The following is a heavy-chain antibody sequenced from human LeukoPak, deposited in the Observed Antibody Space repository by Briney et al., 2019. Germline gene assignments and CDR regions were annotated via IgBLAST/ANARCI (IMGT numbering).Heavy chain of an antibody. J-gene: IGHJ4*02. V-gene: IGHV1-69*13. CDR1: GGTFSSYA. Sequence: RASVKVSCKASGGTFSSYAISWVRQAPGQGLEWMGGIIPIFGTANYAQKFQGRVTITADESTSTAYMELSSLRSEDTAVYYCVRGLGEYYYDSSGKDWGQGTLVTVSS. CDR2: IIPIFGTA. D-gene: IGHD3-22*01. CDR3: VRGLGEYYYDSSGKD.